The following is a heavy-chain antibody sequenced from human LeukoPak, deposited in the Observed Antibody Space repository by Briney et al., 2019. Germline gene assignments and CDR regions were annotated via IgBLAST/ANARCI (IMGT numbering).Heavy chain of an antibody. D-gene: IGHD5-18*01. CDR1: GGSISSGGYY. CDR2: IYYSGST. CDR3: ARGQEDTAMVTFDY. J-gene: IGHJ4*02. Sequence: PSETLSLTCTVSGGSISSGGYYWSWLRQHPGKGLEWIGYIYYSGSTYYNPSLKSRVTISVDTSKNQFSLKLSSVTAADTAVYYCARGQEDTAMVTFDYWGQGTLVTVSS. V-gene: IGHV4-31*03.